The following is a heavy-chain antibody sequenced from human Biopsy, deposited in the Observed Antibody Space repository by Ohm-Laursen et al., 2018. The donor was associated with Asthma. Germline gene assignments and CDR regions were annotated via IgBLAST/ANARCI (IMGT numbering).Heavy chain of an antibody. J-gene: IGHJ4*02. CDR3: ARERIAARQRRYYFDY. CDR2: IIPIFGTA. CDR1: GDSLGSFINYA. V-gene: IGHV1-69*13. D-gene: IGHD6-6*01. Sequence: SVKVSCKASGDSLGSFINYAISWVRRAPGQGLEWMGGIIPIFGTANYAQKFQGRVTITADESTSTAYMELSSLRSEDTAVYYCARERIAARQRRYYFDYWGQGTLVTVSS.